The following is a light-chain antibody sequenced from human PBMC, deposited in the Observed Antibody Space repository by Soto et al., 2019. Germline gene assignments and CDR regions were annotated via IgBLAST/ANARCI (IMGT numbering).Light chain of an antibody. Sequence: QSVMTQPPSVSAAPGQKVTISCSGSSSNIGGNSVSWYQQLPGTAPKLLIYDDNKRPSGVADRFSGSKSGNTASLTISGLQAEDEADYYCCSYAGTYTFEGVFGGGTKLTVL. CDR2: DDN. CDR1: SSNIGGNS. CDR3: CSYAGTYTFEGV. J-gene: IGLJ3*02. V-gene: IGLV1-51*01.